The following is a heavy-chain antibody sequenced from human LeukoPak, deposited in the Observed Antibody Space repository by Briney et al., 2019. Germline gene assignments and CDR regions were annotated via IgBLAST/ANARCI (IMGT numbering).Heavy chain of an antibody. V-gene: IGHV1-2*04. CDR3: AREGDYYYGMDV. CDR2: INPNSGGT. J-gene: IGHJ6*02. CDR1: GYTFTGYY. Sequence: GASVKVSCKASGYTFTGYYMHWVRQAPGQGLGWMGWINPNSGGTNYAQKFQGWVTMTRDTSISTAYMELSRLRSDDTAVYYCAREGDYYYGMDVWGQGTTVTVSS.